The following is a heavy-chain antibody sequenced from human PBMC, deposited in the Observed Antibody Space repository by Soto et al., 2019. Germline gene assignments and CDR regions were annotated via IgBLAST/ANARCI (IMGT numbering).Heavy chain of an antibody. CDR2: ISGSGGST. Sequence: PGGSLRLSCVASGFTFSSYAMSWVRQAPGKGLEWVSAISGSGGSTYYADSVKGRFTISRDDSKNTLYLQMNSLRAEDTAVYYCAKTSYYDFWSGYRAWGQGTLVTVSS. V-gene: IGHV3-23*01. J-gene: IGHJ4*02. D-gene: IGHD3-3*01. CDR1: GFTFSSYA. CDR3: AKTSYYDFWSGYRA.